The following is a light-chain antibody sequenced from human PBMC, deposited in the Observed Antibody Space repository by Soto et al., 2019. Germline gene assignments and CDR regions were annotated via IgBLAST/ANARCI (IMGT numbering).Light chain of an antibody. Sequence: DVVMTQSPLSLPVTLGQPASISCRSSQSLVHSDGNTYLSWFQQRPDQSPRRLIYNVSNRDSGVPDRFSGSGSDTDFTLKISRVEAEDVGVYYCMQGTHWPPAFGGGTKVEIK. CDR2: NVS. V-gene: IGKV2-30*02. CDR1: QSLVHSDGNTY. CDR3: MQGTHWPPA. J-gene: IGKJ4*01.